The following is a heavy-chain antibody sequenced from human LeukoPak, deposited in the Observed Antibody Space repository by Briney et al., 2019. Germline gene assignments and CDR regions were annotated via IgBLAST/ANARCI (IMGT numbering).Heavy chain of an antibody. J-gene: IGHJ6*03. CDR2: ISGSGGST. V-gene: IGHV3-23*01. Sequence: GGSLRLSCAASGFTFSSYGMGWVRQAPGKGLEWVSAISGSGGSTYYADSVKGRFTISRDNSKNTLYLQMNSLRAEDTAVYYCAKFSAFYCTNGVCYVGYYYYYYMDVWGKGTTVTVSS. CDR3: AKFSAFYCTNGVCYVGYYYYYYMDV. CDR1: GFTFSSYG. D-gene: IGHD2-8*01.